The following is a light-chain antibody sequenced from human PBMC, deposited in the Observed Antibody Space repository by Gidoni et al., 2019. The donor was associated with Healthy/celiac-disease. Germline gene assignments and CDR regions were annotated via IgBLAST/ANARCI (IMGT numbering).Light chain of an antibody. J-gene: IGKJ3*01. CDR1: QRISSY. V-gene: IGKV3-11*01. Sequence: EIVLTQQPATLSLSPGERATISCRASQRISSYLAWYQQKPGPAPRPLIYDASNKATGIPARFSGSGSETDFTLTISSLEPEDFAVYYCQQRSNWPPFTFGPGTKVDIK. CDR2: DAS. CDR3: QQRSNWPPFT.